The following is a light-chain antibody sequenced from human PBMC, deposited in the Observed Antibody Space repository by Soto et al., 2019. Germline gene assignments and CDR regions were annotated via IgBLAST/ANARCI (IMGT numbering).Light chain of an antibody. J-gene: IGLJ2*01. V-gene: IGLV2-8*01. Sequence: QSALTQPPSASGSPGQSVTISCTGTSSDVGGYNYVSWYQQQPGKAHKLMIYEVNKRPSGVADRFSGSKSGNKASLTVSGLHAEDEADYYCSSYAGSKNLVFGGGTKLTVL. CDR2: EVN. CDR1: SSDVGGYNY. CDR3: SSYAGSKNLV.